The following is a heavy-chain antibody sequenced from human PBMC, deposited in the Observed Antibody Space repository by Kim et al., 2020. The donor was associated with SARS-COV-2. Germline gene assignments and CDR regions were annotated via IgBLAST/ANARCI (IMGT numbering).Heavy chain of an antibody. CDR2: ISGSGGST. CDR3: AKDRPHSGSYERRILTYYYYGMDV. V-gene: IGHV3-23*01. J-gene: IGHJ6*02. D-gene: IGHD1-26*01. Sequence: GGSLRLSCAASGFTFSSYAMSWVRQAPGKGLEWVSAISGSGGSTYYADSVKGRFTISRDNSKNTLYLQMNSLRAEDTAVYYCAKDRPHSGSYERRILTYYYYGMDVWGQGTTVTVSS. CDR1: GFTFSSYA.